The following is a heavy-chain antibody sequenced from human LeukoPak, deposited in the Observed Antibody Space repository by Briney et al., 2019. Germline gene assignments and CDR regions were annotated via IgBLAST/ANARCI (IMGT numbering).Heavy chain of an antibody. J-gene: IGHJ6*03. CDR1: GYTLTELS. V-gene: IGHV1-24*01. CDR2: FDPEDGET. CDR3: APSFVVVQAETSMSPSGLGV. D-gene: IGHD3-16*01. Sequence: ASVKVSCKVSGYTLTELSMHWVRQAPGKGLEWMGGFDPEDGETIYAQKFQGRVTMTEDASTDTAYMELSSLRTEDTAVYYCAPSFVVVQAETSMSPSGLGVGGKGTRVTFP.